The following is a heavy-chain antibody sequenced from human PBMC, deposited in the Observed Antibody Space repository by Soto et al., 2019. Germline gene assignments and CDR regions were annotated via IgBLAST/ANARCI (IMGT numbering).Heavy chain of an antibody. Sequence: WASVKVSCKASGYTFTSYAMHWVRQAPGQRLEWMGWINAGNGNTKYSQKFQGRVTITRDTSASTAYMELSSLRSEDTAVYYCARGGSYFPLGRQPPNYFGQGTLLTLCS. CDR1: GYTFTSYA. D-gene: IGHD1-26*01. CDR3: ARGGSYFPLGRQPPNY. J-gene: IGHJ4*02. V-gene: IGHV1-3*01. CDR2: INAGNGNT.